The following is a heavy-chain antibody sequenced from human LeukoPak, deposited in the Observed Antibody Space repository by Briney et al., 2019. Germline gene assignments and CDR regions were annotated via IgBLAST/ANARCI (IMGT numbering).Heavy chain of an antibody. J-gene: IGHJ5*02. CDR2: IRHDESKK. V-gene: IGHV3-30*02. D-gene: IGHD4-17*01. Sequence: GGSLRLSCAASGFVFSKNGMHWVRRAPGKGLEWVAFIRHDESKKYYADSVKGRFTISRDNSKNTLSLQMNSLRADDTALYYCAKFSYGDYVAWGQGTLVAVSS. CDR3: AKFSYGDYVA. CDR1: GFVFSKNG.